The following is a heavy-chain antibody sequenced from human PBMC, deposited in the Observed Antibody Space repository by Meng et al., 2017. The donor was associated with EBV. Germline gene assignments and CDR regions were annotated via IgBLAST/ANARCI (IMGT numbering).Heavy chain of an antibody. CDR1: GGPFRYYA. Sequence: QVQLVTFAAEVKKPGSSVKVSCKTSGGPFRYYAISWVRQAPGQGLEWLGGFLPRLGAPNYAQKFHGRVKITADESTSTHYMDLSSLRSEDTAIYYCASESGRGYTPDYWGQGTLVTVSS. V-gene: IGHV1-69*01. J-gene: IGHJ4*02. CDR3: ASESGRGYTPDY. D-gene: IGHD3-10*01. CDR2: FLPRLGAP.